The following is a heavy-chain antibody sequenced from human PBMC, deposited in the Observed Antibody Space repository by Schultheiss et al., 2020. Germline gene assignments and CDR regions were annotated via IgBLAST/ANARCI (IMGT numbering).Heavy chain of an antibody. J-gene: IGHJ4*02. D-gene: IGHD2-21*02. CDR3: ARGVIVVVTARQYFDY. CDR1: GGSISSGGYY. V-gene: IGHV4-31*03. Sequence: SETLSLTCTVSGGSISSGGYYWSWIRQHPGKGLEWIGYIYYSGSTYYNPSLKSRVTISVDTSKNQFSLKLSSVTAADTAVYYCARGVIVVVTARQYFDYWGQGTLGTVSS. CDR2: IYYSGST.